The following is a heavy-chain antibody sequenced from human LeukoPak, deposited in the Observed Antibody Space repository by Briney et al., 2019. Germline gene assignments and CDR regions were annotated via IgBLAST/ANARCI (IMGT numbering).Heavy chain of an antibody. J-gene: IGHJ3*02. Sequence: GGSLRLSCAASGFTFSSYAMHWVRQAPGKGLEWVAVISYDGSNKCYADSVKGRFTISRDNSKNTLYLQMNSLRAEDTAVYYCAREILDYYDSSGYYGAFDIWGQGTMVTVSS. V-gene: IGHV3-30*04. CDR1: GFTFSSYA. D-gene: IGHD3-22*01. CDR3: AREILDYYDSSGYYGAFDI. CDR2: ISYDGSNK.